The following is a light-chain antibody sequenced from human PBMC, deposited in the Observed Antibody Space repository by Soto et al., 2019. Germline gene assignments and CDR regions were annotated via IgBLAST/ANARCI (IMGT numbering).Light chain of an antibody. Sequence: EIVLTQSPGTLSLSPGERATLSCRASQNISSSYLAWYQQKPGQAPRLLIYGASSRATGIPDRFSGSGSGTDFTLSISRLEPDDFAVYYCHQYESSPQTFGRGTKVDI. J-gene: IGKJ1*01. CDR1: QNISSSY. V-gene: IGKV3-20*01. CDR2: GAS. CDR3: HQYESSPQT.